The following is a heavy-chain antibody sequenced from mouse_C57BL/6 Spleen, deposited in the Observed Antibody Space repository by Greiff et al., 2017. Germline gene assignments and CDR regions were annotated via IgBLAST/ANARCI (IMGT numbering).Heavy chain of an antibody. J-gene: IGHJ1*03. Sequence: QVQLQQSGAELVKPGASVKISCKASGYAFSSYWMNWVKQRPGKGLEWIGQIYPGDGDTNYNGKFKGKATLTADKSSSTAYMQLSSLTSEDSAVYFCARWSPPNYGSSYWYFDVWGTGTTVTVSS. D-gene: IGHD1-1*01. CDR3: ARWSPPNYGSSYWYFDV. V-gene: IGHV1-80*01. CDR2: IYPGDGDT. CDR1: GYAFSSYW.